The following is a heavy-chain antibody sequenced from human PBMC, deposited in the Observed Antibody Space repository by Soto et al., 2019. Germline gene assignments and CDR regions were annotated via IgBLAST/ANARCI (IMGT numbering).Heavy chain of an antibody. CDR3: ASNYGSGFSAFDS. CDR1: GDTFNFYS. Sequence: QVQLVQSGAEVKSAGSSVKVSCKASGDTFNFYSINWVRQAPGLGLGWVGRVNPILSMSNCAQAFQGRVTMTADKSTGTAYMALRSLRSEDTAIYYCASNYGSGFSAFDSWGQGALVTFSS. J-gene: IGHJ4*02. V-gene: IGHV1-69*02. CDR2: VNPILSMS. D-gene: IGHD3-10*01.